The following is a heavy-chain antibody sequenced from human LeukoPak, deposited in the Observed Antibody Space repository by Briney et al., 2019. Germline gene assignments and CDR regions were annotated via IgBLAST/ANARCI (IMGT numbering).Heavy chain of an antibody. CDR3: AKIGGYSGYVD. CDR1: GGSISSYY. J-gene: IGHJ4*02. V-gene: IGHV4-59*01. Sequence: SETLSLTCTVSGGSISSYYWSWIRQPPGKGLEWIGYIYYSGSTNYNPSLKSRVTISVDTSKNQFSLKLSSVTAADTAVYYCAKIGGYSGYVDWGQGTLVTVSS. D-gene: IGHD5-12*01. CDR2: IYYSGST.